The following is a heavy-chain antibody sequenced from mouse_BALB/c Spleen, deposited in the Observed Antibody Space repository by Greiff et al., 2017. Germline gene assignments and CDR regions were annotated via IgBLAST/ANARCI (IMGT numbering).Heavy chain of an antibody. J-gene: IGHJ4*01. V-gene: IGHV5-6-4*01. CDR3: TRDGNLNYAMDY. CDR2: ISSGGSYT. CDR1: GFTFSSYT. Sequence: EVKLVESGGGLVKPGGSLKLSCAASGFTFSSYTMSWVRQTPAKRLEWVATISSGGSYTYYPDSVKGRFTISRDNAKNTLYLQMSSLKSEDTAMYYCTRDGNLNYAMDYWGQGTTVTGSA. D-gene: IGHD2-1*01.